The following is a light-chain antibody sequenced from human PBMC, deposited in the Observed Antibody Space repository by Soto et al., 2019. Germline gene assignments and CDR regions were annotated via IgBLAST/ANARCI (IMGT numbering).Light chain of an antibody. CDR3: SSYTSSSTPV. Sequence: QAALTQPASVSASPGQSITISCTGTSGDIGSYNYVSWYQQHPGKAPKLVIYDVGNRPSGVSNRFSGSKSGNTASLTISGLQAEDEADYYCSSYTSSSTPVFGGGTQLTVL. V-gene: IGLV2-14*01. CDR1: SGDIGSYNY. CDR2: DVG. J-gene: IGLJ2*01.